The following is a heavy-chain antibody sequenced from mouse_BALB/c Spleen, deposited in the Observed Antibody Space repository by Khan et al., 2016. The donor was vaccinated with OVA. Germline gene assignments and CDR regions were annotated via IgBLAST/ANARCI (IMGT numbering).Heavy chain of an antibody. CDR1: GYSITSNYA. V-gene: IGHV3-2*02. Sequence: EVQLVESGPGLVKPSQSLSLTCTVSGYSITSNYAWNWIRQFPGNKLEWMGYISYSGSTSYNPSLKSRISITRDTSKNQFFLQLNSVTTEDTATXFCACGNYYGDAMDYWGQGTSVTVSS. D-gene: IGHD1-1*01. CDR2: ISYSGST. CDR3: ACGNYYGDAMDY. J-gene: IGHJ4*01.